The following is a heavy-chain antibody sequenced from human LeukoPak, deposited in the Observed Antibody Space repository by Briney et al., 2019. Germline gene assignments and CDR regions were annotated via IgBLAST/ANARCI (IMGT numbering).Heavy chain of an antibody. J-gene: IGHJ4*02. CDR3: ARGSVPAHSDTSGYPPDY. CDR1: GGSISSGDYY. Sequence: PSQTLSLTCTVSGGSISSGDYYWSWIRQPPGKGLEWIGNIYYSGRTDYNPSLKSRVTISLGTSNNQFSLRLSSVTAADTAVYYCARGSVPAHSDTSGYPPDYWGQGTLVTV. D-gene: IGHD3-22*01. CDR2: IYYSGRT. V-gene: IGHV4-30-4*01.